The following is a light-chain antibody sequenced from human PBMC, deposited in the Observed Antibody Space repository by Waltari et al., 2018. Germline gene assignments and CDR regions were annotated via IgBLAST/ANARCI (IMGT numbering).Light chain of an antibody. V-gene: IGLV2-14*01. Sequence: QSALTQPASVSGSPGQSVTISCTGSSSDIGRYNYVSWYQHHPGHAPKLIRSEVTARPPGVSCRVSDSKSGNTASLTIAGLHAEDEADYYCSSYTDNNALMVFGGGTHLTVL. J-gene: IGLJ3*02. CDR2: EVT. CDR1: SSDIGRYNY. CDR3: SSYTDNNALMV.